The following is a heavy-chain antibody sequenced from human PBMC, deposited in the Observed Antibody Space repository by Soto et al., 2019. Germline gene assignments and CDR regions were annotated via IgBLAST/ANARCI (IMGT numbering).Heavy chain of an antibody. J-gene: IGHJ4*02. CDR2: ISNIGTT. V-gene: IGHV4-59*01. CDR3: ASNPSRSSAWPPDY. D-gene: IGHD6-19*01. Sequence: SETLSLTCQVSGVSISTYWWTWIRQPPGKGPEWIGYISNIGTTNYNPSLKSRVTISADRSKNQFSLNLTSVTAADTAFYYCASNPSRSSAWPPDYWGQGTLVTVSS. CDR1: GVSISTYW.